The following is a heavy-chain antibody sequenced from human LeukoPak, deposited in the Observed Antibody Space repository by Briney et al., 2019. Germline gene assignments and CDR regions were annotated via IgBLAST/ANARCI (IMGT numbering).Heavy chain of an antibody. J-gene: IGHJ4*02. Sequence: PSETLSLTCAVYGGSFSGYDWSWIRQPPGKGLEWIGEINHSGSTNYNPSLKSRVTISVDTSKNQFSLKLDSVTAADTAVYYCARLWSGLRPPDYWGQGTLVTVSS. CDR2: INHSGST. CDR3: ARLWSGLRPPDY. D-gene: IGHD3-3*01. CDR1: GGSFSGYD. V-gene: IGHV4-34*01.